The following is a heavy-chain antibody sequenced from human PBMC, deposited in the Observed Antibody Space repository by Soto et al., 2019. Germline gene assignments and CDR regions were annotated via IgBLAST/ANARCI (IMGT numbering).Heavy chain of an antibody. CDR2: IYYSGST. D-gene: IGHD5-18*01. V-gene: IGHV4-59*01. J-gene: IGHJ4*02. CDR1: GGSISSYY. CDR3: ARLSYSYVLFDY. Sequence: SETLSLTCTVSGGSISSYYWSWIRQPPGKGLEWIGYIYYSGSTNYNPSLKGRVTISVDTSKSQFSLKLSSVTAADTAVYYCARLSYSYVLFDYWGQGTLVTVSS.